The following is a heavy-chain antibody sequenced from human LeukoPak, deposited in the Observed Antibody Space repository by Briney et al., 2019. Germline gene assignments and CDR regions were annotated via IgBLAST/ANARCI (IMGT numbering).Heavy chain of an antibody. V-gene: IGHV4-39*01. CDR1: GGSISSSSYY. D-gene: IGHD2-21*02. CDR3: ASRLLPYPHSYYYYYMDV. CDR2: IYYSGST. Sequence: PSETLSLTCTVSGGSISSSSYYWGWIRQPPGKGLEWIVSIYYSGSTYYNPSLKSRITISVYTSKNQFSLKLSSVTAADTAVYYCASRLLPYPHSYYYYYMDVWGKGTTVTISS. J-gene: IGHJ6*03.